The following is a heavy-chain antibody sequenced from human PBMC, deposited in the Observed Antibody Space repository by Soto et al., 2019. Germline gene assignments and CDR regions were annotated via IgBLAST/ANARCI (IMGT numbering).Heavy chain of an antibody. Sequence: QVQLVQSGAEVKKPGSSVKVSCKASGGTFSSYTISWVRQVPGQGLEWMGRIIPILGIANYAQKFQGRVTITADKSTSTAYMELSSLRSEDTAVYYCARESTVTKDDYWGQGTLVTVSS. CDR2: IIPILGIA. CDR1: GGTFSSYT. V-gene: IGHV1-69*08. J-gene: IGHJ4*02. D-gene: IGHD4-17*01. CDR3: ARESTVTKDDY.